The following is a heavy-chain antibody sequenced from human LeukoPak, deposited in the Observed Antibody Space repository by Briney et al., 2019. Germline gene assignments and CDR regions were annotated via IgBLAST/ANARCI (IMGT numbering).Heavy chain of an antibody. CDR3: AKMGYYESSDFFDY. CDR2: ISGDGGCA. D-gene: IGHD3-22*01. Sequence: GGSLRLSCAASGFTFSSYAMSWVRQAPGKGLEWVSAISGDGGCAYYSDSVKGPFTISRDNSKNTLYLQMHSLRAEDTAVYCCAKMGYYESSDFFDYWGQGTLVTVSS. V-gene: IGHV3-23*01. CDR1: GFTFSSYA. J-gene: IGHJ4*02.